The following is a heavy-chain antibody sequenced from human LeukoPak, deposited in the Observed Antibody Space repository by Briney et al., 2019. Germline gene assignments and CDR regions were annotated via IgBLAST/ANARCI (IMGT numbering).Heavy chain of an antibody. D-gene: IGHD1-26*01. CDR2: IYHSGST. CDR1: GGSISSSNW. CDR3: ASREIVGASTFAY. J-gene: IGHJ4*02. V-gene: IGHV4-4*02. Sequence: SGTLSLTCAVSGGSISSSNWWSWVRQPPGKGLEWIGEIYHSGSTNYNPSLKSRVTISVDTSKNQFSLKLSSVTAADTAVYYCASREIVGASTFAYWGQGTLVTVSS.